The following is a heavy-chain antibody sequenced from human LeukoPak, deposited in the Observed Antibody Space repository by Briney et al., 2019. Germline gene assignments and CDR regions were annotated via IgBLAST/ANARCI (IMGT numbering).Heavy chain of an antibody. CDR2: IYYSGST. J-gene: IGHJ4*02. CDR1: GGSISSYY. CDR3: ARTYYDYVWGSYRTYYFDY. Sequence: SETLSLTCSVSGGSISSYYWGWIRQPPGKGLEWIGNIYYSGSTNYNPSLKSRVTISVDTSKNQFSLKLSSVTAADTAVYYCARTYYDYVWGSYRTYYFDYWGQGTLVTVSS. V-gene: IGHV4-59*08. D-gene: IGHD3-16*02.